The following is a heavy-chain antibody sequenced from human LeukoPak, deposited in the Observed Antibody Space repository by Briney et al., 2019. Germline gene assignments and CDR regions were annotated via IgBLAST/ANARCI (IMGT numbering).Heavy chain of an antibody. D-gene: IGHD5-12*01. CDR2: ISAYNGNT. CDR1: GYTFTGYY. J-gene: IGHJ6*02. CDR3: ARVATENYYYYGMDV. Sequence: ASVKVSCKASGYTFTGYYMHWVRQAPGQGLEWMGWISAYNGNTNYAQKLQGRVTMTTDTSTSTAYMELRSLRSDDTAVYYCARVATENYYYYGMDVWGQGTTVTVSS. V-gene: IGHV1-18*04.